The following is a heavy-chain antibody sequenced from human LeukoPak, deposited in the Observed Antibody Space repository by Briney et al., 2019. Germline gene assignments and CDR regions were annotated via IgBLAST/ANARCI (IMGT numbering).Heavy chain of an antibody. D-gene: IGHD4-17*01. J-gene: IGHJ4*02. Sequence: PGGSLRLSCSASGFTFDDYAVSWFRQAPGKGLEWVGFIRSKAFGGTPEYAASVRGRFTISRDDSKSIAYLQMNSLKTEGTAVYYCTRNTVTVHFGYWSQGTLVTVSS. CDR1: GFTFDDYA. CDR2: IRSKAFGGTP. V-gene: IGHV3-49*03. CDR3: TRNTVTVHFGY.